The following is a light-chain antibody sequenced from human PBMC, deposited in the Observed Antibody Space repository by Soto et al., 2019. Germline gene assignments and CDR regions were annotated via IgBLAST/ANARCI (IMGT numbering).Light chain of an antibody. Sequence: QSALTQPPSASGSPGQSVTISCTGTSSDIGGYNYVSWYQQRPGKVPKVIIYEVTKRPSGVPDRFSGSKSGNTASLTVSGLQAEDEADYFCSSYANNNNILVFGIGTKVTVL. CDR2: EVT. CDR1: SSDIGGYNY. V-gene: IGLV2-8*01. J-gene: IGLJ1*01. CDR3: SSYANNNNILV.